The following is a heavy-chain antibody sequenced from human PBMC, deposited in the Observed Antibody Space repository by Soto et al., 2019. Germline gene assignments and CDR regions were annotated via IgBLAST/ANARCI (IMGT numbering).Heavy chain of an antibody. D-gene: IGHD3-3*01. J-gene: IGHJ4*02. V-gene: IGHV3-15*01. CDR1: GFTFYSAW. Sequence: LRLSCAASGFTFYSAWMSWVRQAPGKGLEWVGRFKSQTDGGTTEYAAPVKGRFTISRDDSKNRLYLQMNSLKTEDTAVYYCTTDLRRDVLAGQFDYWGQGALVTVSS. CDR2: FKSQTDGGTT. CDR3: TTDLRRDVLAGQFDY.